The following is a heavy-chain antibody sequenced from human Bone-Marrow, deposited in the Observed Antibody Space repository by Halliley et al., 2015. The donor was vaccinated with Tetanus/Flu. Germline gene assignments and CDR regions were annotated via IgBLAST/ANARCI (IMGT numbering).Heavy chain of an antibody. Sequence: NSDGTSTTYADSVKGRLTISRDNGKNTLYLQMTSLRAEDSAVYYCVRGKYPDGSTWYMASLDWWGQGTLVTVSS. V-gene: IGHV3-74*03. CDR2: NSDGTST. CDR3: VRGKYPDGSTWYMASLDW. D-gene: IGHD6-13*01. J-gene: IGHJ4*02.